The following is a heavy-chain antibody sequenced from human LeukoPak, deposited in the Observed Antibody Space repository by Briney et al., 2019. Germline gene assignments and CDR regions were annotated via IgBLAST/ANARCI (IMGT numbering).Heavy chain of an antibody. CDR1: GYTFTGYY. Sequence: ASVKVSCKASGYTFTGYYMHWVRQAPGQGLEWMGWINPNSGGTNYAQKFQGRVTMTRDTSISTAYMELSRLRSDDTAVYYCARGRLGVLYRGFYYYYYGMDVWGQGTTVTVSS. J-gene: IGHJ6*02. CDR2: INPNSGGT. V-gene: IGHV1-2*02. CDR3: ARGRLGVLYRGFYYYYYGMDV. D-gene: IGHD2-2*02.